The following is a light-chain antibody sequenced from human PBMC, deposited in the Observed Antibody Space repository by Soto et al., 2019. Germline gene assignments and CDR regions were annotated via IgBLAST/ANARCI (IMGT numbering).Light chain of an antibody. CDR1: QSIVSDF. J-gene: IGKJ4*01. CDR2: DAS. CDR3: QRYDTSPLT. V-gene: IGKV3-20*01. Sequence: EIVLTQSPGTLSLSPGERATLSCRASQSIVSDFLAWYQQKPGQAPRLLISDASTRATGIPDRFSASGSGTDFTLTISRVEPEDFAVYYCQRYDTSPLTFGGGTKVEI.